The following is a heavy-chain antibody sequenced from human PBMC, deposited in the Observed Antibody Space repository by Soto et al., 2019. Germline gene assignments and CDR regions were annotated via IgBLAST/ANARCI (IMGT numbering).Heavy chain of an antibody. J-gene: IGHJ6*03. D-gene: IGHD2-2*01. Sequence: SQTLSLTCTVSGGSISRIRYYWGWIRQPPGKGLEWIGSIYYSGSTYYNPSLKSRVTISVDTSKNQFSLKLSSVTATDTAVYYCARLCSSTSCSYYYYYYMDVWGKGTTVTVSS. CDR1: GGSISRIRYY. CDR2: IYYSGST. CDR3: ARLCSSTSCSYYYYYYMDV. V-gene: IGHV4-39*01.